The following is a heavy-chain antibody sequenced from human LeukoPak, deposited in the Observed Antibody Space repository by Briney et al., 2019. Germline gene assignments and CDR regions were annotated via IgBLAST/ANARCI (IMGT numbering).Heavy chain of an antibody. CDR1: GFTFSSYG. CDR3: AKLGQQLAPIDY. V-gene: IGHV3-30*02. CDR2: IRYDGSNK. J-gene: IGHJ4*02. D-gene: IGHD6-13*01. Sequence: PGGSLRLSCAASGFTFSSYGMHWVRQAPGKGLEWVAFIRYDGSNKYYADSVKGRFTISKDNSKNTLYLQMNSLRAEDTAVYYCAKLGQQLAPIDYWGQGILVTVSS.